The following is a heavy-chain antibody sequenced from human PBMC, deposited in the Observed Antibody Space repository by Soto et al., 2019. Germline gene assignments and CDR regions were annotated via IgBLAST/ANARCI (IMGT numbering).Heavy chain of an antibody. CDR3: ARGSRFDP. CDR1: GGSFSDHY. CDR2: IYYTGNT. J-gene: IGHJ5*02. Sequence: QVQLQQWGAGLLKPSETLSLTCAVYGGSFSDHYWSWIRQTPGKGLEWIGHIYYTGNTYYNPSLKSRLNISLDTSTNQFSLQLESVTAADTAIYYCARGSRFDPWGQGTLVTVSS. V-gene: IGHV4-34*01.